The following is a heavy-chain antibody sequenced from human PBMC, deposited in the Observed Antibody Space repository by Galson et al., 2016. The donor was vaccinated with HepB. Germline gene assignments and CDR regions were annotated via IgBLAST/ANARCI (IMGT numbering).Heavy chain of an antibody. Sequence: SLRLSCAASGFTFSSYAMSWVRQAPGKGLEWVSSSGSGGPTYYADSVKGRFTISRDNSKNTLFLQMHGLRADDTAVYYCAKPVLEYDILTGYYRRGADYWGQGTLVTVSS. CDR3: AKPVLEYDILTGYYRRGADY. V-gene: IGHV3-23*01. CDR2: SGSGGPT. D-gene: IGHD3-9*01. CDR1: GFTFSSYA. J-gene: IGHJ4*02.